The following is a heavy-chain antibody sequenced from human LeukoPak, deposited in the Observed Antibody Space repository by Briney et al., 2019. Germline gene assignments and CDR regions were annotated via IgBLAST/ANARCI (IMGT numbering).Heavy chain of an antibody. CDR1: GFTFSSYA. CDR3: VRQNTLFYFDY. CDR2: ISSNGNNR. Sequence: TGGSLRLSCAASGFTFSSYAMHWIRQAPGKGLEWVAVISSNGNNRYYADSVKGRFTISRDNSKSMLSVEMNSLRTEDTAVYFCVRQNTLFYFDYWGQGTLVTVSS. J-gene: IGHJ4*02. V-gene: IGHV3-30-3*01. D-gene: IGHD2/OR15-2a*01.